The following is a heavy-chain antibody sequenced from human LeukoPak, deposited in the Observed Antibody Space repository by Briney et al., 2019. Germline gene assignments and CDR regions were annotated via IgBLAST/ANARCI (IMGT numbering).Heavy chain of an antibody. Sequence: RGESLKISCKGSGYSFITNWIGWVRQMPGKGLEWMGIIYPGDSDTRYSPSFQGQVTISADKSTSTAYLQWSSLKASDTAMYYCARVPTYYDSNWGQGTLVTVSS. V-gene: IGHV5-51*01. CDR1: GYSFITNW. J-gene: IGHJ4*02. CDR3: ARVPTYYDSN. CDR2: IYPGDSDT. D-gene: IGHD3-3*01.